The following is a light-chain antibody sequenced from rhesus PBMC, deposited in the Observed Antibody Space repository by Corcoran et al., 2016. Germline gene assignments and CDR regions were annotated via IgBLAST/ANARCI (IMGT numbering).Light chain of an antibody. CDR2: KAS. Sequence: DIQMTQSPSSLSASVGDRVTITCRASPGLSTWLAWYQQKPGKAPNLLIYKASRLQSGVPSRFSGSGAGTDVTLTINSLQPEDSATYYCQQYASAPLSFGGGTKLEIK. V-gene: IGKV1-21*01. CDR3: QQYASAPLS. J-gene: IGKJ4*01. CDR1: PGLSTW.